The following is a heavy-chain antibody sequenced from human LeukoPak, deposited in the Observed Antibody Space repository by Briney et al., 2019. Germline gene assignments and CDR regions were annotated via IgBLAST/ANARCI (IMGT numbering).Heavy chain of an antibody. D-gene: IGHD6-6*01. CDR1: GFTFSSYA. J-gene: IGHJ5*02. V-gene: IGHV3-23*01. CDR2: VTGSSGGT. CDR3: AKSGHSTSSWFDP. Sequence: GGPLRLSCAASGFTFSSYAMTWVRQAPGKGLEWVSAVTGSSGGTYYADSVKGRFTISRDDSKSTLYLQMNSLRVEDTAVYYCAKSGHSTSSWFDPWGQGTLVIVSS.